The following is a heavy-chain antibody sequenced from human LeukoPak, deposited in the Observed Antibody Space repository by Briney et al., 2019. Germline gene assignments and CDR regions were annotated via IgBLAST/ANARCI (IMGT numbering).Heavy chain of an antibody. Sequence: GGSLRLSCAVSGFTLTDAWMSWVRQAPGKGLEWVGRIKSKTDGGTTDYAAPVKGRFTISRDDSKNTLYLQMNSLKIEDTAVYYCAPGGYSGYDHDYWGQGTLVAVSS. V-gene: IGHV3-15*01. J-gene: IGHJ4*02. CDR2: IKSKTDGGTT. CDR1: GFTLTDAW. CDR3: APGGYSGYDHDY. D-gene: IGHD5-12*01.